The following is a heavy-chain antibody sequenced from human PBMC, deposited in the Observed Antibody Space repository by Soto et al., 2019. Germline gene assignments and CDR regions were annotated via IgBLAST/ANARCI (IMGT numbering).Heavy chain of an antibody. J-gene: IGHJ5*02. Sequence: KPSETLSLTCTVSGGSISSGGYYWSWIRQHPGKVLEWIGYIYYSGSTYYNPSLKSRVTISVDTSKNQFSLKLSSVTAADTAVYYCAGAYTSNYGGNRGWFDPWGQGTLVTVSS. CDR2: IYYSGST. CDR3: AGAYTSNYGGNRGWFDP. CDR1: GGSISSGGYY. V-gene: IGHV4-31*03. D-gene: IGHD4-17*01.